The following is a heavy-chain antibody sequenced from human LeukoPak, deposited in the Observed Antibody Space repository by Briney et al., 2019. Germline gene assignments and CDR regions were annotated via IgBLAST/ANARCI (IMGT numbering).Heavy chain of an antibody. J-gene: IGHJ4*02. Sequence: SETLSLTCTVSGGSSSSYYWSWIRQPPGKGLEWMGYVYYSGKTKYNPSLKSRVTISVDTSKNHISLRLKSVTAADTAVYYCARHIDDYGDANFDSWGQGTLVTVSS. CDR1: GGSSSSYY. D-gene: IGHD4-17*01. CDR3: ARHIDDYGDANFDS. CDR2: VYYSGKT. V-gene: IGHV4-59*08.